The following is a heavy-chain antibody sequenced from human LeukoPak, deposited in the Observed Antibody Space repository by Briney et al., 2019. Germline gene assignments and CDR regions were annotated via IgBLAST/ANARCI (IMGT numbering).Heavy chain of an antibody. D-gene: IGHD2-2*01. CDR3: ARDTSAKMYYMDV. J-gene: IGHJ6*03. Sequence: GGSLRLSCAASGFTFSDYYMSFIRQAPGKGLEWVSYISSSGSTIYYADPVKGRFTISRDNAKNSLFLQMNSLRAEDTAVYYCARDTSAKMYYMDVWGKGTTVTVSS. CDR2: ISSSGSTI. V-gene: IGHV3-11*04. CDR1: GFTFSDYY.